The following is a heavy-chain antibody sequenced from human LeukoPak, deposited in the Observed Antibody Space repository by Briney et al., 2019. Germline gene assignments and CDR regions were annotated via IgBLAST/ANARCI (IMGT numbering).Heavy chain of an antibody. CDR2: INAYGGNT. D-gene: IGHD2/OR15-2a*01. CDR1: GFTFNTYA. Sequence: GGSLRLSCAASGFTFNTYAMTWVRQAPGKGLKWVSSINAYGGNTYHVDSVKGRFTISGDNSKNTLYLQMHSLRVEDTAVYYCARILSGFGSDYWGQGTLVTVSS. V-gene: IGHV3-23*01. CDR3: ARILSGFGSDY. J-gene: IGHJ4*02.